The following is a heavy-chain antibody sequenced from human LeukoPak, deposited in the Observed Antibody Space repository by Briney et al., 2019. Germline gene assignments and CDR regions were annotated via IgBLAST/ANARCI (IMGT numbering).Heavy chain of an antibody. Sequence: SETLSLTCNVSGGSIRGYYWSWIRQPPGKGLEWIGYIYSSGSTNYNPSLKSRVTISLDTSKNQFSLKLNSVTAADTAVYYCARGGFWIDYWGQGTLVTVSS. J-gene: IGHJ4*02. CDR3: ARGGFWIDY. D-gene: IGHD3-3*01. V-gene: IGHV4-59*01. CDR1: GGSIRGYY. CDR2: IYSSGST.